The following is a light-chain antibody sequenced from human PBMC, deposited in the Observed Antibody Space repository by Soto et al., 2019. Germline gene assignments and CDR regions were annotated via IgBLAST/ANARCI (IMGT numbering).Light chain of an antibody. Sequence: EIVLTQSPGTLSLSPGEGATLSCRASQSVGNNYVAWFQQKPGQAPRVLIYEASKRASGIPDRFSGSGSGTDFTLTISRLEPGEYAVFYCQQYFIAPITFGQGTRLEI. J-gene: IGKJ5*01. CDR1: QSVGNNY. CDR3: QQYFIAPIT. CDR2: EAS. V-gene: IGKV3-20*01.